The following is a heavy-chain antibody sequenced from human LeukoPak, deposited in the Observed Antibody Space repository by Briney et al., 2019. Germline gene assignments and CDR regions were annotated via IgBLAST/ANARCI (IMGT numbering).Heavy chain of an antibody. J-gene: IGHJ4*02. CDR3: ARDPTAGSNLPSYYFDY. D-gene: IGHD3-16*02. CDR1: GFIFSSYA. V-gene: IGHV3-30-3*01. Sequence: PGGSLRLSCAASGFIFSSYAMHWVRQAPGKGLEWVAVISYDRNIKYYADSVKGRFTISSDNSKNMLYLQMNSLRTEDTAMYYCARDPTAGSNLPSYYFDYWGQGTLVTVSS. CDR2: ISYDRNIK.